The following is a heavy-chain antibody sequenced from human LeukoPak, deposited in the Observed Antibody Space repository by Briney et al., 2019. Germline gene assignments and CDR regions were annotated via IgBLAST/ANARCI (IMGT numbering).Heavy chain of an antibody. V-gene: IGHV1-46*01. D-gene: IGHD5-12*01. Sequence: ASVKVSCKASGYTFTNFYLHWVRQAPGQGLEWMGIINPRGGITNYAQKFQGRVTMTRDTSTSTVYMELSSLRSDDTAVYYCARDTIHCGVVATMLDYWGQGTLVSVSS. CDR3: ARDTIHCGVVATMLDY. J-gene: IGHJ4*02. CDR1: GYTFTNFY. CDR2: INPRGGIT.